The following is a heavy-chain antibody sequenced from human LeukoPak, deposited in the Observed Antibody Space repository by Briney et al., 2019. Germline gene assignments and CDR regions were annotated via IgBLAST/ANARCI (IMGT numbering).Heavy chain of an antibody. V-gene: IGHV3-23*01. CDR1: GFTFSSYA. CDR3: AKDQRSGYECDYYFDY. CDR2: ISGSGGST. D-gene: IGHD5-12*01. J-gene: IGHJ4*02. Sequence: GGSLRLSCAASGFTFSSYAMSWVRQAPGKGLEWVSAISGSGGSTYYADSVKGRFTISRDNSKNTLYLQMNSLRAEDTAVYYCAKDQRSGYECDYYFDYWGQGTLVTVSS.